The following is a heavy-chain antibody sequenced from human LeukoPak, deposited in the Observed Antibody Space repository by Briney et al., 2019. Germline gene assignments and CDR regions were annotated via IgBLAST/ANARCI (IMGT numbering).Heavy chain of an antibody. J-gene: IGHJ6*04. Sequence: SETLSLTCTVSGGSISSGGYYWSWIHQHPGKGLEWIGYIYYSGSTYYNPSLKSRVTISVDTSKNQFSLKLSSVTAADTAVYYCARDRSTVTTRVYYGMDVWGKGTTVTVSS. D-gene: IGHD4-17*01. CDR3: ARDRSTVTTRVYYGMDV. V-gene: IGHV4-31*03. CDR1: GGSISSGGYY. CDR2: IYYSGST.